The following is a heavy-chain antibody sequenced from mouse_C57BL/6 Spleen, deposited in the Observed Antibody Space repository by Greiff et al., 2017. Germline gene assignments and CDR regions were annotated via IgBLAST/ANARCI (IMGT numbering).Heavy chain of an antibody. CDR1: GYSFTGYY. CDR3: AREWDGD. V-gene: IGHV1-42*01. Sequence: VQLKESGPELVKPGASVKISCTASGYSFTGYYMNWVKQSPEKSLEWIGEINPSTGGTTYNQKFKAKATLTVDKSSSTAYMQLKSLTSEDSAVYYCAREWDGDWGQGTTLTVSS. CDR2: INPSTGGT. D-gene: IGHD4-1*01. J-gene: IGHJ2*01.